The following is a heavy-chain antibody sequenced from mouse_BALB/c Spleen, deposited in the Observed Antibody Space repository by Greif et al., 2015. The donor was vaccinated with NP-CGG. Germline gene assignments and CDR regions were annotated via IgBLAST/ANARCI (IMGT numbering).Heavy chain of an antibody. Sequence: EVKLMESGGGLVQSGGSRKLSCAASGFTFGSFGMHWVRQAPEKGLEWVAYISSGSSTIYYADTVRGRFTISRDNPKNTLFLQMTSLRSEDTAMYYCARYNAMDYWGQGTSVTVSS. CDR1: GFTFGSFG. CDR3: ARYNAMDY. J-gene: IGHJ4*01. V-gene: IGHV5-17*02. CDR2: ISSGSSTI.